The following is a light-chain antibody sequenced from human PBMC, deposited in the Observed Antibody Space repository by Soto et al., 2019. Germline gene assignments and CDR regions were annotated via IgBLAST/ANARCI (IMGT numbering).Light chain of an antibody. CDR2: EVS. V-gene: IGLV2-14*01. CDR3: SSYTRNSTLV. Sequence: QSVLTQPASVSGAPGQSITISCTGTSSDVGGYNYVSWYQQHPGKAPKLMIYEVSNRPSGVSNRFSGSKSGNTASLTISGLQAEDEADHYCSSYTRNSTLVFGGGTKLTVL. J-gene: IGLJ2*01. CDR1: SSDVGGYNY.